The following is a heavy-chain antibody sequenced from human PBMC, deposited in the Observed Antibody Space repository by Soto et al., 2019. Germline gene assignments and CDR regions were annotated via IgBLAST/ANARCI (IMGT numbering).Heavy chain of an antibody. V-gene: IGHV3-23*01. CDR1: GFTFSSYA. Sequence: EVQLLESGGGLVQPGGSLRLSCAASGFTFSSYAMSWVRQAPGKGLEWGSAISRSGGSTYYSDSVTGRFTISRDKSKNTLYLQMNSLRAENRAVYYCEKALGYSGYRVNLFDYWGQGTLVTVST. D-gene: IGHD5-12*01. J-gene: IGHJ4*02. CDR3: EKALGYSGYRVNLFDY. CDR2: ISRSGGST.